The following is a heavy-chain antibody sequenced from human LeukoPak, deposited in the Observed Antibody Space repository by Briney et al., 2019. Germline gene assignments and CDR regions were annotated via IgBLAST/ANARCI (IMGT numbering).Heavy chain of an antibody. Sequence: SETLSLTCAVYGGSFSGYYWSWIRQPPGKGLEWIGEINHSGSTNYNPSLKSRVSISLHTSENQFSLKLSAVNAADTAVYYCARDPTVVTLGGYFDSWGQGTLVTVSS. V-gene: IGHV4-34*01. J-gene: IGHJ4*02. CDR3: ARDPTVVTLGGYFDS. CDR1: GGSFSGYY. D-gene: IGHD4-23*01. CDR2: INHSGST.